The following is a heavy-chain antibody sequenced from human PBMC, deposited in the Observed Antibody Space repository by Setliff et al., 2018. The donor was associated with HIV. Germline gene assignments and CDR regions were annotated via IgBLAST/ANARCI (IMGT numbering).Heavy chain of an antibody. D-gene: IGHD2-2*01. J-gene: IGHJ4*02. V-gene: IGHV1-24*01. CDR2: FDPEDGET. CDR3: AIDMVGGWLRPMPDF. CDR1: GFTLREVS. Sequence: ASVKVSCKVSGFTLREVSMHWVRQAPGKGLEWMGYFDPEDGETVYAQKFQGRVTMTEDTSTNTAYMELSGLRSGDTAVYYCAIDMVGGWLRPMPDFWGQGALVTVTS.